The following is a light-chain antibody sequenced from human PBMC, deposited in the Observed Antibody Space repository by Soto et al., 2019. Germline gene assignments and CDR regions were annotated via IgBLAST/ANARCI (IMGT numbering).Light chain of an antibody. CDR1: QDIRRY. Sequence: DIQMTQSPSSLSPSVGDRVTITCRASQDIRRYLSWYQQKTGTAPKFLIYSASGLHSGVPSRFSGSGSGTDFTLTISSLQPEDFATYYCRQTYSTPWTFGQVTKVEIK. CDR3: RQTYSTPWT. CDR2: SAS. J-gene: IGKJ1*01. V-gene: IGKV1-39*01.